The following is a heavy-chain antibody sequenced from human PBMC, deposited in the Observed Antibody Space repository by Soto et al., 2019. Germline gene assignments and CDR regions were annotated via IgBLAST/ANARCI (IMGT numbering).Heavy chain of an antibody. CDR1: GFTFSSYP. D-gene: IGHD3-10*01. V-gene: IGHV3-30-3*01. CDR2: ISYDGTSE. J-gene: IGHJ5*01. Sequence: GGSLRLSCAASGFTFSSYPIHWVRQAPGKGLEWVGSISYDGTSEDFADSLRGRFTLSRDNSKNMLWLQMNSLRSEDTAVYYCLRDYSGWFDFWGQGTLVTVSS. CDR3: LRDYSGWFDF.